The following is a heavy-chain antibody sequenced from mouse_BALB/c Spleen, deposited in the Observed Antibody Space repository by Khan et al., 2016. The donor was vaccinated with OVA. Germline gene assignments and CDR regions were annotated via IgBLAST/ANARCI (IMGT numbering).Heavy chain of an antibody. V-gene: IGHV5-6*01. Sequence: EVELVESGGDLVKPGGSLKVSCAASGFTFSSYGMSWVRQTPDKRLEWVATISSGGRYTYFPDSVKGRFTISRDNAKNTLYLQMTSLKSEDTAMYYCAGAYYGNDYYAMDYWGQGTSVTVSS. CDR3: AGAYYGNDYYAMDY. J-gene: IGHJ4*01. CDR2: ISSGGRYT. CDR1: GFTFSSYG. D-gene: IGHD2-10*01.